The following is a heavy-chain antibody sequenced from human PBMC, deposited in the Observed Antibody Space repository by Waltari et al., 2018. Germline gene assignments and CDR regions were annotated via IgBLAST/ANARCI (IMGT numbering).Heavy chain of an antibody. CDR1: GGSISSYY. J-gene: IGHJ4*02. D-gene: IGHD1-7*01. CDR2: IYYSGST. CDR3: ARDNWNYGIDY. Sequence: QVQLQESGPGLVKPSETLSLTSTVSGGSISSYYWSWIRPPPGKGMEWIGYIYYSGSTNYNPSLKSRVTISVDTSKNQFSLKLSSVTAADTAMYYCARDNWNYGIDYWGQGTLVTVSS. V-gene: IGHV4-59*01.